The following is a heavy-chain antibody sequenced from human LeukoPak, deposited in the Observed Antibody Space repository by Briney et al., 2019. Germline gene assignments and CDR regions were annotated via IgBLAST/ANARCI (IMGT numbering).Heavy chain of an antibody. CDR3: AREDIVVVPAAIVGVGAFDI. CDR1: GYSISSGYY. V-gene: IGHV4-38-2*02. D-gene: IGHD2-2*02. CDR2: IYQRGST. Sequence: PSETLYLTCAVSGYSISSGYYWGWSRQPPGEGLGWIGSIYQRGSTYYKPSLKSRVTISVDTSKNQFSLKLSSVTAADTAVYYCAREDIVVVPAAIVGVGAFDIWGQGTMVTVSS. J-gene: IGHJ3*02.